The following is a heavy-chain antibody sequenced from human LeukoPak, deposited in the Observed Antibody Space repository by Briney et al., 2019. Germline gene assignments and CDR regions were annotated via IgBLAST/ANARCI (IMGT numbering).Heavy chain of an antibody. CDR3: ASRAPYCSSTSCYP. CDR2: IYYSGST. Sequence: SETLSLTCTVSGGSISSSSYYWGWLRQPPGKGLEWIGSIYYSGSTYYNPSLKSRVTISVDTSKNQFSLKLSSVTAADTAVYYCASRAPYCSSTSCYPWGQGTLVTVSS. V-gene: IGHV4-39*07. D-gene: IGHD2-2*01. CDR1: GGSISSSSYY. J-gene: IGHJ5*02.